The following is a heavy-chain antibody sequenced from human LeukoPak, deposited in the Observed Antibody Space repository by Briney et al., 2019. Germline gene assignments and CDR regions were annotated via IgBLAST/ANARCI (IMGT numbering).Heavy chain of an antibody. CDR1: AFTFSNYA. D-gene: IGHD4-17*01. V-gene: IGHV3-23*01. CDR2: ISGSGGST. Sequence: PGGSLRLSCSASAFTFSNYAMSWVRQAPGKGLEWVSVISGSGGSTYYANSVKGRFTIPRDNSKNTLFLQMNSLRADDTAVYYCARAMNGDSYFDYWGQGTLVTVSS. CDR3: ARAMNGDSYFDY. J-gene: IGHJ4*02.